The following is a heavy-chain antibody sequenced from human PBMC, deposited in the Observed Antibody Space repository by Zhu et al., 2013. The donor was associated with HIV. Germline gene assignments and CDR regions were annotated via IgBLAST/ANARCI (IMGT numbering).Heavy chain of an antibody. CDR3: ARDFLGHPPRPVRRRRTGTVRPLTGLRVPRTRGPGPETGYPFGTRTVPSYDRPYPNRNRTYG. D-gene: IGHD3-3*01. J-gene: IGHJ6*01. Sequence: QVQLVQSGAEVKKPGSSVKVSCKASGGTFSRFAISWVRQAPGQGLEWMGGIIPIFGTADYAQKFQGRVTITADESTSTAYMELSSLRSEDTAVYYCARDFLGHPPRPVRRRRTGTVRPLTGLRVPRTRGPGPETGYPFGTRTVPSYDRPYPNRNRTYG. CDR1: GGTFSRFA. V-gene: IGHV1-69*12. CDR2: IIPIFGTA.